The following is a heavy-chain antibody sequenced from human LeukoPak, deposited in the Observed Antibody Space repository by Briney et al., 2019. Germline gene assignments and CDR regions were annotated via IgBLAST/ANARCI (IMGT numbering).Heavy chain of an antibody. CDR2: INHSGSA. J-gene: IGHJ4*02. D-gene: IGHD6-19*01. V-gene: IGHV4-34*01. CDR1: DGSFSGYY. CDR3: ARAKSGWYRITPTQFDY. Sequence: PSETLSLTCAVYDGSFSGYYCSWIRQPPGKGLEWIGEINHSGSANYNPSLKSRVTISVDTSKNQFSLKLSSVTAADTAVYYCARAKSGWYRITPTQFDYWGQGTLVTVFS.